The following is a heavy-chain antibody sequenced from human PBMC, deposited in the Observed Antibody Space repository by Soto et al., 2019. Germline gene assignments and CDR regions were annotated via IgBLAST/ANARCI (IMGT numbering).Heavy chain of an antibody. D-gene: IGHD1-1*01. Sequence: PAGSLRLSCAASGFTVSSYAMNWVRQAPGKGLEWVSVISGSGGSTYYADSVKGRFTISRDNSKNTLYLQMNSLRAEDTAVYYCAKRATGTYFDYWGQGTLVTVSS. CDR1: GFTVSSYA. CDR2: ISGSGGST. J-gene: IGHJ4*02. CDR3: AKRATGTYFDY. V-gene: IGHV3-23*01.